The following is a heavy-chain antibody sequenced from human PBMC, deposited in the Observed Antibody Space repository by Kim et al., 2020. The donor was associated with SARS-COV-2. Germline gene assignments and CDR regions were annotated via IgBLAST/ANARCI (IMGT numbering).Heavy chain of an antibody. J-gene: IGHJ4*02. CDR2: INAGNGNT. Sequence: ASVKVSCKASGYTFTSYAMHWVRQAPGQRLEWMGWINAGNGNTKYSQKFQGRVTITRDTSASTAYMELSSLRSEDTAVYYCARGGYCSGGSCYPRYYFDYWGQGTLVTVSS. CDR3: ARGGYCSGGSCYPRYYFDY. D-gene: IGHD2-15*01. CDR1: GYTFTSYA. V-gene: IGHV1-3*01.